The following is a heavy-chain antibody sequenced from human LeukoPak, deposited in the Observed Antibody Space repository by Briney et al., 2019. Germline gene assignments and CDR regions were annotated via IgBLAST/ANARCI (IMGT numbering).Heavy chain of an antibody. V-gene: IGHV4-34*01. Sequence: SESLSLTCAVYGGSFSGYYWSWIRQPPGKGLEWIGEINHSGSTNYNPSLKSRVTISVDTSKTQFSLKLSSVTAADTAVYYCARLGFLEWLLVSSYGMDVWGQGTTVTVSS. CDR3: ARLGFLEWLLVSSYGMDV. D-gene: IGHD3-3*01. CDR2: INHSGST. J-gene: IGHJ6*02. CDR1: GGSFSGYY.